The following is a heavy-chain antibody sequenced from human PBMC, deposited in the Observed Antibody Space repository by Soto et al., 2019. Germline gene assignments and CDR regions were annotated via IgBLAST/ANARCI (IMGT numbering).Heavy chain of an antibody. D-gene: IGHD2-15*01. CDR2: INSDGSIT. CDR3: AKGHRVVVAARNWFDP. V-gene: IGHV3-74*01. CDR1: GFTFNNYW. J-gene: IGHJ5*02. Sequence: GGSLRLSCAASGFTFNNYWMYWVRQAPGKGLVWVSRINSDGSITSYADSVKGRFTISRDNAKNTLYLQMNSLRAEDTAVYYCAKGHRVVVAARNWFDPWGQGTLVTVSS.